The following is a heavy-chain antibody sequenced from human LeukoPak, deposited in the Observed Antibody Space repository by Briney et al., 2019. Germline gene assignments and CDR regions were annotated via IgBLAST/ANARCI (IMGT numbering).Heavy chain of an antibody. CDR3: AKDLMVIIVSGVCDI. CDR1: GFTFSSFA. V-gene: IGHV3-23*01. Sequence: GGSLRLSCAASGFTFSSFAMSWVRQAPGKGLEWVSVISGSGGSTYYAGSVKGRFTISRDNSKNTFYLQMNSLRAEDTAVYYCAKDLMVIIVSGVCDIWGQGTMVTVSS. CDR2: ISGSGGST. D-gene: IGHD3-3*01. J-gene: IGHJ3*02.